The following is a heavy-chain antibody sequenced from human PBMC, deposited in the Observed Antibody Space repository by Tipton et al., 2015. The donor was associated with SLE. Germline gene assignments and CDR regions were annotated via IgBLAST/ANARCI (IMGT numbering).Heavy chain of an antibody. D-gene: IGHD3-10*01. CDR1: GFTFSYYT. CDR3: ARVGSAWRNAFDI. V-gene: IGHV3-30*04. CDR2: ISFDGSNK. Sequence: SLRLSCAASGFTFSYYTVHWVRQAPGRGLEWVAVISFDGSNKFYGDSVKGRFTISRDNSKNTLYLQMNSLRAEDTAVYYCARVGSAWRNAFDIWGQGTMVTASS. J-gene: IGHJ3*02.